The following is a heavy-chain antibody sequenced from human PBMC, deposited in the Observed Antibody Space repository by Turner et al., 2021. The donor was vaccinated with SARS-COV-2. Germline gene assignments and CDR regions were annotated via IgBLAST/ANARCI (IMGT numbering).Heavy chain of an antibody. V-gene: IGHV4-34*01. Sequence: QVQLQQWGAGLLKPSETLSLTCAVYGGSFNGYSWSWIRQPPGKGLEWIGEINHSGSTNYTPSLKSRVTISVDTSKNQFSLKLSSVTAADTAVYYCASPRCSSTSCLTQGYYGMDVWGQGTTVTVSS. CDR3: ASPRCSSTSCLTQGYYGMDV. CDR2: INHSGST. D-gene: IGHD2-2*01. J-gene: IGHJ6*02. CDR1: GGSFNGYS.